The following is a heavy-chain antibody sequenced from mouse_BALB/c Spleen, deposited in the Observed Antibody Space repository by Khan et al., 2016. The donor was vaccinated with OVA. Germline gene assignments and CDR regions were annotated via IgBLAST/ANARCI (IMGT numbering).Heavy chain of an antibody. V-gene: IGHV2-3*01. CDR1: GSSSTSYG. CDR2: IWSDGNT. D-gene: IGHD2-2*01. J-gene: IGHJ3*01. Sequence: VQLQESGPGLVAPSQSLSITCTVSGSSSTSYGVSWARQTPGKGLEWLGVIWSDGNTNYHTSLKSRLTITKDNSTSQVPFKLNSLQTDETATYYCAIIFYGYDWFAYWGQGSLVTVSA. CDR3: AIIFYGYDWFAY.